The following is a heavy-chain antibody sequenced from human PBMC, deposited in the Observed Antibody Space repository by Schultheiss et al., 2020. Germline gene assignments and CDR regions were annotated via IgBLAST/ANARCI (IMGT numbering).Heavy chain of an antibody. V-gene: IGHV4-39*01. J-gene: IGHJ5*02. CDR3: ARHAPRMTTVTTYWFDP. CDR1: GGSISSYY. D-gene: IGHD4-17*01. Sequence: SETLSLTCTVSGGSISSYYWGWIRQPPGKGLEWIGSIYYSGSTYYNPSLKSRVTISVDTSKNQFSLKLSSVTAADTAVYYCARHAPRMTTVTTYWFDPWGQGTLVTVSS. CDR2: IYYSGST.